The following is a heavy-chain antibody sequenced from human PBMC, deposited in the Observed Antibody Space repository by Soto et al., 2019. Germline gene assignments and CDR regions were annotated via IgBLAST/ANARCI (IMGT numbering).Heavy chain of an antibody. Sequence: PGGSLRLSCAASGFTFSSYWVHWVRHAPGKGLVWVSRINIDGTTTNYADSVKGRFTISRDNAKNTVYLQMNSLRAEDTAVYYCASGELYYYDTFDCWGQGALVTVSS. D-gene: IGHD3-22*01. CDR2: INIDGTTT. J-gene: IGHJ4*02. CDR3: ASGELYYYDTFDC. V-gene: IGHV3-74*01. CDR1: GFTFSSYW.